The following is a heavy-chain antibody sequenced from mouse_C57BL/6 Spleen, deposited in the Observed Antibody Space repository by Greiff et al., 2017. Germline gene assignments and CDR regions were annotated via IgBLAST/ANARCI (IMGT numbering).Heavy chain of an antibody. D-gene: IGHD2-1*01. CDR1: GYAFSSYW. J-gene: IGHJ4*01. V-gene: IGHV1-80*01. Sequence: QVHVKQSGAELVKPGASVKISCKASGYAFSSYWMNWVKQRPGKGLEWIGQIYPGDGDTNYNGKFKGKATLTADKSSSTAYMQLSSLTSEDSAVYFCARTLYYGTYAMDYWGQGTSVTVSS. CDR3: ARTLYYGTYAMDY. CDR2: IYPGDGDT.